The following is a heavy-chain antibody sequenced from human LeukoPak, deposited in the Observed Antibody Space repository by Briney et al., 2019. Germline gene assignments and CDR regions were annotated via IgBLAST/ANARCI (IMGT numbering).Heavy chain of an antibody. D-gene: IGHD6-6*01. CDR2: ISGSGGST. CDR3: AKTQGPSIAARHQTRTDY. J-gene: IGHJ4*02. Sequence: GGSLRLSCAAPGFTFSSYAMSWVRQAPGKGLEWVSAISGSGGSTYYADSVKGRFTISRDNSRNTLYPQMNSLRAEDTAVYYCAKTQGPSIAARHQTRTDYWGQGTLVTVSS. V-gene: IGHV3-23*01. CDR1: GFTFSSYA.